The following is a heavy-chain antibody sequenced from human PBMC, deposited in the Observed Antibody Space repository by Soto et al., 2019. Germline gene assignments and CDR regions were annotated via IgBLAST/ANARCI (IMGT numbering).Heavy chain of an antibody. CDR3: ARVVGDGYSDY. CDR2: IYYSGST. CDR1: GGSISRYY. J-gene: IGHJ4*02. Sequence: SETLSLTCTVSGGSISRYYWSWIRQPPGKGLEWIGYIYYSGSTNYNPSLKSRVTISVDTSKNQFSLKLTSVTAADTAVYYCARVVGDGYSDYWGQGTLVTVSS. V-gene: IGHV4-59*01. D-gene: IGHD2-21*01.